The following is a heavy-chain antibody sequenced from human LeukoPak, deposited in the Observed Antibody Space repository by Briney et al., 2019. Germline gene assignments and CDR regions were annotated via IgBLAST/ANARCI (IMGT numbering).Heavy chain of an antibody. Sequence: GGSLRLSCAVSGFTFSIYGMSWVRQAPGKGLEWVSAISDSGDSTYYADSVKGRFTISRDNPKNTLYLQMNSLRGEDTAMYYCARVQGGGFRTADSWGQGTLVTVSS. J-gene: IGHJ4*02. CDR2: ISDSGDST. CDR3: ARVQGGGFRTADS. V-gene: IGHV3-23*01. CDR1: GFTFSIYG. D-gene: IGHD1-14*01.